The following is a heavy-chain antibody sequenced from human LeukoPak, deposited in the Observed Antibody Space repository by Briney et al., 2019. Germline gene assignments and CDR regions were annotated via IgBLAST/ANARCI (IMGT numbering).Heavy chain of an antibody. D-gene: IGHD1-1*01. CDR2: INGDSKAM. Sequence: GGSLRLSCAASGFTFSSYSLNWVRQAPGKGLEWVAHINGDSKAMYYTDSVKGRFTIFRDNAKNSLYLHLNSLRAGDTAVYYCARDLGNWKKREWYCDLWGRSTRVTVSS. J-gene: IGHJ2*01. CDR3: ARDLGNWKKREWYCDL. V-gene: IGHV3-48*04. CDR1: GFTFSSYS.